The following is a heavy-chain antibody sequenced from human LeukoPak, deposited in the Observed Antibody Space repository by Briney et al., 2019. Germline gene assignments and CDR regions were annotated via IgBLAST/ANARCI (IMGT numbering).Heavy chain of an antibody. CDR3: ARAPDTQHYYYYMDV. Sequence: SETLSLTCTVSGGSISSGGYYWSWIRQPPGKGLEWIGYIYHSGSTYYNPSLKSRVTISLDRSKNQFSLKLSSVTAADTAVYYCARAPDTQHYYYYMDVWGKGTTVTVSS. V-gene: IGHV4-30-2*01. J-gene: IGHJ6*03. CDR1: GGSISSGGYY. D-gene: IGHD5-18*01. CDR2: IYHSGST.